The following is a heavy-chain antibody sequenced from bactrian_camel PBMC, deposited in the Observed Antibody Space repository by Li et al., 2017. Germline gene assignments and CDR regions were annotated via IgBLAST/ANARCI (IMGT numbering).Heavy chain of an antibody. CDR2: INPSSEIT. V-gene: IGHV3S31*01. CDR1: GFTFSIYT. CDR3: VRNELGWFNLY. D-gene: IGHD5*01. J-gene: IGHJ4*01. Sequence: DVQLVESGGGLVQPGGSLRLSCAASGFTFSIYTMTMSWVRQAPGKGLEWVSGINPSSEITYYLDSVKGRFTMSRDNAKNTLYLQLNSLKTEDTGMYYCVRNELGWFNLYWGQGTQVTVS.